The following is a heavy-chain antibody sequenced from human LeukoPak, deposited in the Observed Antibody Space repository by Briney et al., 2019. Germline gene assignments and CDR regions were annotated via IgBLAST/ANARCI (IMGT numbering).Heavy chain of an antibody. Sequence: SETLSLTCTVSGGSISSYYWSWIRQPPGKGLEWIGYIYYSGSTNYNPSLKSRVTISVDTSKNQFSLKLTSVTAADTAVYYCASSTRLGFCSGGSCPQNAFDMWGQGTLVTVSS. CDR2: IYYSGST. J-gene: IGHJ3*02. CDR1: GGSISSYY. D-gene: IGHD2-15*01. V-gene: IGHV4-59*08. CDR3: ASSTRLGFCSGGSCPQNAFDM.